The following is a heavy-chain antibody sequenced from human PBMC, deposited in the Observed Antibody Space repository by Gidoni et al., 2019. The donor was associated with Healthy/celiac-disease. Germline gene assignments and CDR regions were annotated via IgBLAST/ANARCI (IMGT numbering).Heavy chain of an antibody. CDR2: IIPIFGTA. V-gene: IGHV1-69*01. CDR3: ARDGDYGPPLGY. D-gene: IGHD4-17*01. Sequence: QVQLVQSGAEVKKPGSSVKVSCKASGGPFSSYAISWVRQAPGQGIEWMGGIIPIFGTANYAQKFQGRVTITADESTSTAYMELSSLRSEDTAVYYCARDGDYGPPLGYWGQGTLVTVSS. J-gene: IGHJ4*02. CDR1: GGPFSSYA.